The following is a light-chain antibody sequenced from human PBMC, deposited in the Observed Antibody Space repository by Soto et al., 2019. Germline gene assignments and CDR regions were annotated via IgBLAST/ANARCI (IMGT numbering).Light chain of an antibody. Sequence: QSALTQPASVSGSPGQSITISCTGTSSDVGAYNYVSWYQQHPGKAPKLMIYEVSNRPSGVSNRFSGSKSGNTASLTISGLQAGDEADYYCSSYTSSNTLYVFGTGTKVTVL. CDR3: SSYTSSNTLYV. J-gene: IGLJ1*01. CDR1: SSDVGAYNY. CDR2: EVS. V-gene: IGLV2-14*01.